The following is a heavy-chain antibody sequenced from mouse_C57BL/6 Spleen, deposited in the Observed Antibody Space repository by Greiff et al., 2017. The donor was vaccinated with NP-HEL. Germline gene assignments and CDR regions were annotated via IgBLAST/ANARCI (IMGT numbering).Heavy chain of an antibody. CDR3: AREGNWALDY. J-gene: IGHJ2*01. Sequence: QVQLQQSGPELVKPGASVKISCKASGYAFSSSWMNWVKQRPGKGLEWIGRIYPGDGDTNYNGKFKGKATLTADKSSSTAYMQLSSLTSEDSAVYFCAREGNWALDYWGQGTTLTVSS. CDR2: IYPGDGDT. D-gene: IGHD4-1*01. CDR1: GYAFSSSW. V-gene: IGHV1-82*01.